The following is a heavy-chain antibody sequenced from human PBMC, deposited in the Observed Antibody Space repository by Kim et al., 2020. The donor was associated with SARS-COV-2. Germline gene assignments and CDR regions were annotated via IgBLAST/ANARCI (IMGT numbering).Heavy chain of an antibody. D-gene: IGHD3-22*01. CDR3: ARGSRWGPGYYDSSGTGSSAFDI. V-gene: IGHV1-69*13. CDR1: GGTFSSYA. J-gene: IGHJ3*02. CDR2: IIPIFGTA. Sequence: SVKVSCKASGGTFSSYAISWVRQAPGQGLEWMGGIIPIFGTANYAQKFQGRVTITADESTSTAYMELSSLRSEDTAVYYCARGSRWGPGYYDSSGTGSSAFDIWGQGTMVTVSS.